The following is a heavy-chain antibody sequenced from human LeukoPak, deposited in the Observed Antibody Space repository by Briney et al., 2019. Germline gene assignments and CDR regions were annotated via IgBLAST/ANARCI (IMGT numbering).Heavy chain of an antibody. CDR3: AKGRGVVVPADCLLFDY. Sequence: PGGSLRLSCAASGLTFSSYAMSWVRQAPGKGLEWVSAITGSGGSTYCADSAKGRFTISRGNSKNTLYLQMTSLRAEDTAVYYCAKGRGVVVPADCLLFDYWGQGTLVTVSS. V-gene: IGHV3-23*01. D-gene: IGHD2-2*01. CDR2: ITGSGGST. CDR1: GLTFSSYA. J-gene: IGHJ4*02.